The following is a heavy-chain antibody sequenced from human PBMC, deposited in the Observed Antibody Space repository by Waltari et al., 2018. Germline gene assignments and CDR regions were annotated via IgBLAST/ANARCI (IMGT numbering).Heavy chain of an antibody. CDR2: VHGSGRT. Sequence: QLQLQESGPGLVKPSGTLSVICAVSGESVCSHYLWNWVRQSPQKGLEWIGQVHGSGRTNYSPSFASRVTVSLDTSNNHFALKMTAATAADTAVYYCARDRGRGLYLDTWGPGTLVAVS. J-gene: IGHJ5*02. D-gene: IGHD2-15*01. CDR3: ARDRGRGLYLDT. V-gene: IGHV4-4*02. CDR1: GESVCSHYL.